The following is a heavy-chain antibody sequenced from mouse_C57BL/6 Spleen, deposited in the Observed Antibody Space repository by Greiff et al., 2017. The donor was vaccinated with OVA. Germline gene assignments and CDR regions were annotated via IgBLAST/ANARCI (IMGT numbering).Heavy chain of an antibody. V-gene: IGHV1-69*01. Sequence: QVQLQQPGAELVMPGASVKLSCKASGYTFTSYWMHWVKQRPGQGLEWIGEIDPSDSYTNYNQKFKGKSTLTVDKSSSTAYMQLSSLTSEDSAVYYCARKADYDEAWFAYWGQGTLVTVSA. CDR2: IDPSDSYT. CDR3: ARKADYDEAWFAY. CDR1: GYTFTSYW. D-gene: IGHD2-4*01. J-gene: IGHJ3*01.